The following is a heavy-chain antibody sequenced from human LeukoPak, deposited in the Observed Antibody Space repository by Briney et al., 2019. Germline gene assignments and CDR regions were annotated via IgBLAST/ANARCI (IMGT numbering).Heavy chain of an antibody. CDR2: IRYDGSNK. CDR3: AKWVPGLYDSSGYYSPYFDY. V-gene: IGHV3-30*02. J-gene: IGHJ4*02. Sequence: PGGSLRLSCAASGFTFSSYGMHWVRQAPGKGLEWVAFIRYDGSNKYYADSVKGRFTISRDNSKNTLYLQMNSLSAEDTAVYYCAKWVPGLYDSSGYYSPYFDYWGQGTLVTVSS. D-gene: IGHD3-22*01. CDR1: GFTFSSYG.